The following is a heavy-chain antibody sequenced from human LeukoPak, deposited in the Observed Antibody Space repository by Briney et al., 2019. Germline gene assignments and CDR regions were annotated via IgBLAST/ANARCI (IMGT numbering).Heavy chain of an antibody. D-gene: IGHD3-22*01. CDR3: ARLTYYYDSSGYPFDY. CDR1: GYSFTSSW. J-gene: IGHJ4*02. Sequence: GESLQISCTASGYSFTSSWICWVRQMPGKGLEWMWIIYPGYSDTRYSPSFQGQVTISADKSISTAYLQWSSPKASDTAMYYCARLTYYYDSSGYPFDYWGQGTLVTVSS. V-gene: IGHV5-51*01. CDR2: IYPGYSDT.